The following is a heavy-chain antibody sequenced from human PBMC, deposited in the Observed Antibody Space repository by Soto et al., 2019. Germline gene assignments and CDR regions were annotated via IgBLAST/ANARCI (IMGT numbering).Heavy chain of an antibody. Sequence: QLQLQESGPGLVKPSEALSLTCTVSGGSISDGSYCWGWIRQAPGKGLEWIGSACYSASSHYNPSLKSRLTMSVDTSKNECSLTLSSVTAADTAVYHCARSQYSGYANWFDPWGPGTLVTVSS. J-gene: IGHJ5*02. CDR2: ACYSASS. D-gene: IGHD5-12*01. V-gene: IGHV4-39*01. CDR3: ARSQYSGYANWFDP. CDR1: GGSISDGSYC.